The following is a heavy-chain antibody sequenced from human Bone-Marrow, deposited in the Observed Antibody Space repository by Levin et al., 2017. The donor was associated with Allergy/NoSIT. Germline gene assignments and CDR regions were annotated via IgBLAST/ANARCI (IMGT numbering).Heavy chain of an antibody. CDR3: ARDHLGEGGYYDY. Sequence: SGESLKISCAASGFTFSSFSMNWVRQAPGKGLEWVSSISSSSTYIYYADSVKGRVTISRDNAKNSLYLQMNSLRAEDTAVYYCARDHLGEGGYYDYWGQGTLVTVSS. CDR1: GFTFSSFS. D-gene: IGHD3-22*01. CDR2: ISSSSTYI. V-gene: IGHV3-21*01. J-gene: IGHJ4*02.